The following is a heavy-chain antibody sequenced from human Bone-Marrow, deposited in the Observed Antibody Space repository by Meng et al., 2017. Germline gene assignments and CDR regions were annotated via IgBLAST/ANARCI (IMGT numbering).Heavy chain of an antibody. J-gene: IGHJ4*02. Sequence: SETLSLTCAVYGGSFSGYYWSWIRQPPGKGLEWMGEINHSGSTNYNPSLKSRGTISVDTSKNQFSLKLSSVTAADTAVYYCAQGKGYNRYYFDYWGQGTLVTVSS. CDR1: GGSFSGYY. V-gene: IGHV4-34*01. D-gene: IGHD1-14*01. CDR3: AQGKGYNRYYFDY. CDR2: INHSGST.